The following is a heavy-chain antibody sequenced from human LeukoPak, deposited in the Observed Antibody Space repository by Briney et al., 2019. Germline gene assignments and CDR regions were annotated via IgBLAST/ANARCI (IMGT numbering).Heavy chain of an antibody. CDR1: GFTFDDYA. V-gene: IGHV3-9*01. Sequence: GGSLRLSCAASGFTFDDYAMPWVRQAPGKGLEWVSGISWNSGSIGYADSVKGRFTISRDNSKNTLYLQMNSLRAEDTAVYYCARAGSSGLYWGQGTLVTVSS. CDR3: ARAGSSGLY. D-gene: IGHD6-19*01. J-gene: IGHJ4*02. CDR2: ISWNSGSI.